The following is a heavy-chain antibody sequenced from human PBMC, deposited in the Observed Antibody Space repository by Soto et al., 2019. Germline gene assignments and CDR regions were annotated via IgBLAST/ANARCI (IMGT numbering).Heavy chain of an antibody. Sequence: QVQLQESGPGLVKPSDTLSLTCAVSGYSISSSNWWGWIRQPPGKGLEWIGYIYYSGTIYYNPSLKSXXTXSXXTSKDQFSLKLTSVTAVDTAVYYCARREIQGPIDYWGQGTLVTVSS. CDR3: ARREIQGPIDY. CDR2: IYYSGTI. CDR1: GYSISSSNW. J-gene: IGHJ4*02. V-gene: IGHV4-28*05. D-gene: IGHD1-26*01.